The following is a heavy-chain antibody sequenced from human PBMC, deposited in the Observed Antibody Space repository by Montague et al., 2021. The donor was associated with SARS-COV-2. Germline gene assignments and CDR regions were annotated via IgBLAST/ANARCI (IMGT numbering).Heavy chain of an antibody. CDR1: GGSISGYY. D-gene: IGHD2-8*01. Sequence: SETLSLTCTVSGGSISGYYWCWIRKPPAKGLERIGHIYYSYSTKYNPXXXSRVPVSVYRSKNQVSLKLSSVTAADTAVYYCARILRSCTNGVGRTYYYAMDVWGQGTTVTVSS. J-gene: IGHJ6*02. V-gene: IGHV4-59*01. CDR3: ARILRSCTNGVGRTYYYAMDV. CDR2: IYYSYST.